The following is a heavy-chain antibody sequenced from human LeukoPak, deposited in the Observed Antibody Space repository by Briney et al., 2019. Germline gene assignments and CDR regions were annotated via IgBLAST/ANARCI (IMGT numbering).Heavy chain of an antibody. CDR3: ARVRTTVLYCSGGSCPFDY. CDR1: GYTFTGYY. V-gene: IGHV1-2*02. D-gene: IGHD2-15*01. CDR2: INPNSGGT. Sequence: GASVKASCKASGYTFTGYYMHWVRQAPGQGLEWMGWINPNSGGTNYAQKFQGRVTMTRDTSISTAYMELSRLRSDDTAVYYCARVRTTVLYCSGGSCPFDYWGQGTLVTVSS. J-gene: IGHJ4*02.